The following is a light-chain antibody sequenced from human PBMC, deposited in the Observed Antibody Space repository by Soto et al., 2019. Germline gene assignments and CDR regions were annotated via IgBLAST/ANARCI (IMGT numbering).Light chain of an antibody. CDR1: SSDVGGYNY. Sequence: QSALTQPASVSGSPGQSSTISCTRTSSDVGGYNYVSWYQQYPGKAPKLMIYDVSNRPSGVSNRFSGSKSGNTASLTISGLQAEDEADYYCSSYRSSSTYVFGTGTKVTVL. V-gene: IGLV2-14*01. CDR3: SSYRSSSTYV. J-gene: IGLJ1*01. CDR2: DVS.